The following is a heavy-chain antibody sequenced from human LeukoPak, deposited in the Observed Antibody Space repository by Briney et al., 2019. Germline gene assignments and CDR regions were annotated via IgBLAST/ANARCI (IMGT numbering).Heavy chain of an antibody. D-gene: IGHD3-9*01. J-gene: IGHJ4*02. CDR2: IYYSGST. V-gene: IGHV4-39*01. CDR3: ARRNYDKGGFY. Sequence: SETLSLTCTVSGGSISSSSYYWGWIRQPPWKGLEWIGSIYYSGSTYYNPSLKSRVTISVDTSKNQFSLKLSSVAAADTAVYYCARRNYDKGGFYWRQGTLVTVSS. CDR1: GGSISSSSYY.